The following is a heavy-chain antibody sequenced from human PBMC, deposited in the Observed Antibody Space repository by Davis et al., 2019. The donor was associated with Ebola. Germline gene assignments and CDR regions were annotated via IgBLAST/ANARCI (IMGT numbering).Heavy chain of an antibody. Sequence: GGSLRLSCAASGFTFSTYAMTWVRQAPGKGLEWVSGITGSGGSTYYADSVKGRFTTSRDNSKNTLYLQMNSLRDEDTAVYYCARTTTGELDYWGQGTLVSVSS. CDR2: ITGSGGST. V-gene: IGHV3-23*01. D-gene: IGHD1-14*01. CDR3: ARTTTGELDY. CDR1: GFTFSTYA. J-gene: IGHJ4*02.